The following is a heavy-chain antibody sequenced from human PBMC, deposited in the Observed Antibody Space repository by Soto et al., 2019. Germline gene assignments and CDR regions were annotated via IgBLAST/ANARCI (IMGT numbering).Heavy chain of an antibody. CDR1: GGSISSSNW. D-gene: IGHD2-2*01. Sequence: SETLSLTCAVSGGSISSSNWWMWVRQPPWKVLGMVGGIYHSGSTNYNPSLKSRVTISVDTSKNQFSLKLSSVTDADTAVYYCARAQDIVVGPAEGLPFDLWGRGTLVTVSS. V-gene: IGHV4-4*02. CDR3: ARAQDIVVGPAEGLPFDL. CDR2: IYHSGST. J-gene: IGHJ2*01.